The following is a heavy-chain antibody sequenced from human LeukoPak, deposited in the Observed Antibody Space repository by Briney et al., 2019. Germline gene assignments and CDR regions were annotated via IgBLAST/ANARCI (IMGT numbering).Heavy chain of an antibody. CDR3: ARWNWFPDY. J-gene: IGHJ4*02. D-gene: IGHD1-7*01. V-gene: IGHV3-7*01. CDR2: IKEDGSKE. CDR1: GFTFSSYW. Sequence: PGGSPRISCAASGFTFSSYWRTWVRQAPGKGLEWVANIKEDGSKEYYVDSVKGRFTISRDNAKTSLYLQMNSLRADDTAVYYCARWNWFPDYWGQGTLVTVSS.